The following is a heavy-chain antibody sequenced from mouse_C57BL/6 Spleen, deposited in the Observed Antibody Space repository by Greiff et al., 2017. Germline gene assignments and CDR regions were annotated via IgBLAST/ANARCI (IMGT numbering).Heavy chain of an antibody. Sequence: DVMLVESGGDLVKPGGSLKLSCAASGFTFSSYGMSWVRQTPDKRLEWVATISSGGSYTYYPDSVKGRFTISRDNAKNTLYLQMSSLKSEDKAMYYCARQGGSSYDAMDYWGQGTSVTVSS. V-gene: IGHV5-6*02. J-gene: IGHJ4*01. CDR1: GFTFSSYG. CDR2: ISSGGSYT. D-gene: IGHD1-1*01. CDR3: ARQGGSSYDAMDY.